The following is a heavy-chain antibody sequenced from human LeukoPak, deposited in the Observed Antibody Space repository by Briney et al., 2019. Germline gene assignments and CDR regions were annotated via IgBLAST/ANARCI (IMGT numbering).Heavy chain of an antibody. Sequence: SETLSLTCTVSGGSSSNNNYYWGWIRQPPGKGLEWIGSIYYSGSTYYNPSLKSRITISLDTSKNQFSLNLTSVTAADTAVYYCARRDSTSDAFDIWGQGTMVTVSS. D-gene: IGHD2-2*01. CDR1: GGSSSNNNYY. CDR3: ARRDSTSDAFDI. CDR2: IYYSGST. J-gene: IGHJ3*02. V-gene: IGHV4-39*07.